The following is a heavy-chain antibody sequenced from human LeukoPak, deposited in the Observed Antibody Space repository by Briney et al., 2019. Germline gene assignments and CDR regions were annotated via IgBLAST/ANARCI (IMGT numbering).Heavy chain of an antibody. CDR2: VYSGGSGTT. V-gene: IGHV3-53*01. CDR3: ARGGYSSGWYRD. J-gene: IGHJ4*02. Sequence: PSETLSLTCSVSGGSISSSSYYWGWIRQPPGKGLEWVSVVYSGGSGTTYYADSVKGRFTVSRDNSKNTLYLQMNSLRAEDTAVYYCARGGYSSGWYRDWGQGTLVTVSS. CDR1: GGSISSSSYY. D-gene: IGHD6-19*01.